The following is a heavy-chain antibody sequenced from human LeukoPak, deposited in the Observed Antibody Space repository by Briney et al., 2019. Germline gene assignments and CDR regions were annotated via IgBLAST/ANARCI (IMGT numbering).Heavy chain of an antibody. Sequence: PSETLSLTCTVSGGSISSGSYYWSWIRQPAGKGLEWIGRIYTSGSTNYNPSLKSRVTISVDTSKNQFSLKLSSVTAADTAVYYCASGGVAIDYWGQGTLVTVSS. V-gene: IGHV4-61*02. J-gene: IGHJ4*02. CDR2: IYTSGST. CDR1: GGSISSGSYY. CDR3: ASGGVAIDY. D-gene: IGHD3-3*01.